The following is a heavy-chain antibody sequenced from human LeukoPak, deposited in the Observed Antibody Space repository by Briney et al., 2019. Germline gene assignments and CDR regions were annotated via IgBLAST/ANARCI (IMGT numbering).Heavy chain of an antibody. CDR3: AILSDGAYCGGDCFYLDY. J-gene: IGHJ4*02. D-gene: IGHD2-21*02. CDR1: GGTFSCHA. CDR2: IIPILDIT. V-gene: IGHV1-69*04. Sequence: ASVKVSCKASGGTFSCHAMSWVRQAPRQGLEWMGGIIPILDITNYAQKFQGRVTITADKSTGTAYMELSSLRSEDTAVYYCAILSDGAYCGGDCFYLDYWGQGTLVTVSS.